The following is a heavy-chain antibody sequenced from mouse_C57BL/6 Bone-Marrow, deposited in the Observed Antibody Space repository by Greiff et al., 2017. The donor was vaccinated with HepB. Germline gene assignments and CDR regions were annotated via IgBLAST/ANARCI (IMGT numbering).Heavy chain of an antibody. CDR1: GFTFSDYG. Sequence: EVKLVESGGGLVQPGGSLKLSCAASGFTFSDYGMAWVRQAPRKGPEWVAFISNLAYSIYYADTVTGRFTISRENAKNTLYLEMSSLRSEDTAMYYCARSRYYGSSYWYFDVWGTGTTVTVSS. J-gene: IGHJ1*03. D-gene: IGHD1-1*01. V-gene: IGHV5-15*04. CDR2: ISNLAYSI. CDR3: ARSRYYGSSYWYFDV.